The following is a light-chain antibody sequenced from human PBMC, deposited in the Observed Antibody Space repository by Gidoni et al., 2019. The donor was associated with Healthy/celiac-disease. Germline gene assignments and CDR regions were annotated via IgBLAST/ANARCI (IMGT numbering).Light chain of an antibody. CDR2: GSS. CDR1: QSVSSSY. CDR3: QQYGSSLTWT. V-gene: IGKV3-20*01. Sequence: EIVFPQSPGTLSLSPGERATLSCRASQSVSSSYLAWYQQKPGQAPRLLIYGSSSRATGIPDRVSCSGSGTVFTLTISRLGPEDFAVYYCQQYGSSLTWTFGQGTKVEIK. J-gene: IGKJ1*01.